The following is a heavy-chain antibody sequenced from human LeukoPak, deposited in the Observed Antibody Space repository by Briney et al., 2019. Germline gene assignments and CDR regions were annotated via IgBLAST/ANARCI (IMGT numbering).Heavy chain of an antibody. D-gene: IGHD6-6*01. CDR1: GFTFTTYW. J-gene: IGHJ4*02. CDR2: IKQDGTEK. CDR3: ARGFIAARRPFDY. V-gene: IGHV3-7*04. Sequence: GGSLRLSCAASGFTFTTYWMSWVRQAPGKGLEWVANIKQDGTEKYYVDSVKGRFTISRDNAKNSLYLQMNSLRAEDTAVYYCARGFIAARRPFDYWGQGTLVTVSS.